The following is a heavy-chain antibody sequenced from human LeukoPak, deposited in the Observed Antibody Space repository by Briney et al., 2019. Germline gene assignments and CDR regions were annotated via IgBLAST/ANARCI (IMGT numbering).Heavy chain of an antibody. J-gene: IGHJ6*02. V-gene: IGHV1-69*01. Sequence: GASVKVSCKASGGTFSSYAISWVRQAPGQGLEWMGGIIPIFGTANYAQKFQGRVTITADESTSTAYMELSSLRSEDTAVYYCARARGPSRWLQLYYYYGMDVWGQGTTVTVSS. CDR1: GGTFSSYA. D-gene: IGHD5-24*01. CDR3: ARARGPSRWLQLYYYYGMDV. CDR2: IIPIFGTA.